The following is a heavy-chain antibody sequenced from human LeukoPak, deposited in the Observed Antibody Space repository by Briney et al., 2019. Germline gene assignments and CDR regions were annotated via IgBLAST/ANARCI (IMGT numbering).Heavy chain of an antibody. D-gene: IGHD3-9*01. CDR1: GFTFSSNY. Sequence: GGSLRLSCAASGFTFSSNYMSWVRQAPGKGLEWVSVIYSGGSTYYADSVKGRFTISRDNSKNTLYLQMNSLRAEDTAVYYCARETPLRYFDYWGQGTLVTVSS. V-gene: IGHV3-53*01. CDR3: ARETPLRYFDY. CDR2: IYSGGST. J-gene: IGHJ4*02.